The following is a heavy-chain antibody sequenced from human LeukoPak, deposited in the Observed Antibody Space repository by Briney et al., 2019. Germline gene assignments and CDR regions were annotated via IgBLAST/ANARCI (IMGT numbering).Heavy chain of an antibody. CDR2: IIPIFGTA. V-gene: IGHV1-69*05. D-gene: IGHD3-10*01. CDR1: GGTFSSYA. Sequence: SVKVSCKASGGTFSSYAISWVRQAPGQGLEWMGRIIPIFGTANYAQKFQGRVTITTDESTSTAYMELSSLRSEDTAVYYCARDLSFYGSGSQYYFDYWGQGTLATVSS. CDR3: ARDLSFYGSGSQYYFDY. J-gene: IGHJ4*02.